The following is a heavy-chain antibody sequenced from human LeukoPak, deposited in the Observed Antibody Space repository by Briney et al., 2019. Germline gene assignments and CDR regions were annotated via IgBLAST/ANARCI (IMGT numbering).Heavy chain of an antibody. CDR1: GFTFDDYA. J-gene: IGHJ4*02. V-gene: IGHV3-20*04. Sequence: PGGSLRLSCAASGFTFDDYAMSWVRQTPGKGLEWVSGTNWDGGRTGYADSVKGRSTISRDNAKNSLYLQMNSLRVEDTAMYYCARDGLRRPPTPYCGGDCPLDYWGQGTLVSVSS. D-gene: IGHD2-21*02. CDR2: TNWDGGRT. CDR3: ARDGLRRPPTPYCGGDCPLDY.